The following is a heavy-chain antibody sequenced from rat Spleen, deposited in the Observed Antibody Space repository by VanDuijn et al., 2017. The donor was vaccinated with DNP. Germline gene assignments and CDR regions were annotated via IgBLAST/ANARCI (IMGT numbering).Heavy chain of an antibody. V-gene: IGHV5-22*01. D-gene: IGHD4-3*01. CDR3: IRWNSGHFDY. CDR1: GFTFSDYY. CDR2: IGSDGYAP. J-gene: IGHJ2*01. Sequence: EVQLVESGGGLVQPGRSLKLSCAASGFTFSDYYMAWVGQAPTKGLEWVAYIGSDGYAPYYGDSVKGRFTISRDNAKSTLYLQMNSLRSEDMATYYCIRWNSGHFDYWGQGVMVTVSS.